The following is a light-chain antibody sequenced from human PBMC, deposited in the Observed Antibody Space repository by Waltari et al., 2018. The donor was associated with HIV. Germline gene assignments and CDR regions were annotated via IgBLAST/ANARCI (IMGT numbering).Light chain of an antibody. CDR2: DVT. CDR3: CSSAGSNFV. Sequence: QSALTQPASVSGSPGQAITISCTGSRRDVGTYDYISWYQQHPGTAPKLIISDVTERSAGTSNRFSGSKSGTTASLTSAVLQAEDEAEYFCCSSAGSNFVFGSGTKVTVL. CDR1: RRDVGTYDY. J-gene: IGLJ1*01. V-gene: IGLV2-23*02.